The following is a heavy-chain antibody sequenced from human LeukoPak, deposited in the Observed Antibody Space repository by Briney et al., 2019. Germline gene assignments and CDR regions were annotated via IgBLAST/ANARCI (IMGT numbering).Heavy chain of an antibody. J-gene: IGHJ4*02. V-gene: IGHV1-2*06. Sequence: ASVKVSCKASGYTFTGYYMHWVRQAPGQGLEWMGRINPNSGGTNYAQKFQGRVTMTEDTSTDTAYMELSSLRSEDTAVYYCAIGSGGDYWGQGTLVTVSS. CDR1: GYTFTGYY. CDR2: INPNSGGT. D-gene: IGHD6-19*01. CDR3: AIGSGGDY.